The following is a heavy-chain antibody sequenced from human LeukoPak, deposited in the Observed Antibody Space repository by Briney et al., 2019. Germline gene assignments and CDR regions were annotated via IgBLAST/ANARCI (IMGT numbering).Heavy chain of an antibody. CDR3: AAARRSRYGWFDP. D-gene: IGHD6-6*01. CDR2: IYSGGST. V-gene: IGHV3-53*01. J-gene: IGHJ5*02. CDR1: GFTVSSNY. Sequence: GSLRLSCAASGFTVSSNYMSWVRQAPGKGLEWVSVIYSGGSTYYADSVKGRFTISRDNSKNTLYLQMNSLRAEDTAVYYCAAARRSRYGWFDPWGQGTLVTVSS.